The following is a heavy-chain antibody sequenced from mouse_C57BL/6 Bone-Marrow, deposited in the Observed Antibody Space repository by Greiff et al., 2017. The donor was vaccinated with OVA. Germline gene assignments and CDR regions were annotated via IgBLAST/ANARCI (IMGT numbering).Heavy chain of an antibody. CDR1: GYTFTSYW. CDR2: IDPNSGGT. CDR3: ARSIYDGYLNWYFDV. J-gene: IGHJ1*03. Sequence: QVQLQQSGAELVKPGASVKLSCKASGYTFTSYWMHWVKQRPGRGLEWIGRIDPNSGGTKYNEKFKSKATLTVDKPSSTAYMQLSSLTSEDSAVYYCARSIYDGYLNWYFDVWGTGTTVTVSS. V-gene: IGHV1-72*01. D-gene: IGHD2-3*01.